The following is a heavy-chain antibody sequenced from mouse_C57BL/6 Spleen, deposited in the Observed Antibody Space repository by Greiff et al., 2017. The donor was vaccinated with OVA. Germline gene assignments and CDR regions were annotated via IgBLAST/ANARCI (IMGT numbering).Heavy chain of an antibody. D-gene: IGHD2-4*01. CDR2: IGPGSGST. V-gene: IGHV1-77*01. J-gene: IGHJ4*01. Sequence: QVQLQQSGAELVKPGASVKISCKASGYTFTDYYINWVKQRPGQGLEWIGKIGPGSGSTYYNEKFKGKATLTADKSSSTAYMQLSSLTSEDSAVYFCASYDYDGSYYAMDYWGQGTSVTVSS. CDR3: ASYDYDGSYYAMDY. CDR1: GYTFTDYY.